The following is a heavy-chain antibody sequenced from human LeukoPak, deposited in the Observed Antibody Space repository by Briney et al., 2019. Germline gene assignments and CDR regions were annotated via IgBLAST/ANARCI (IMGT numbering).Heavy chain of an antibody. V-gene: IGHV4-39*07. Sequence: SETLSLTCTVSGGSIGSSSYYWGWIRQPPGKGLAWIGSIYYSGSTYYNPSLKSRVTISVDTSKNQFSLRLSSVTAADTAVYYCARVTGYMIEDYFDYWGQGTLVTVSS. CDR2: IYYSGST. CDR3: ARVTGYMIEDYFDY. CDR1: GGSIGSSSYY. J-gene: IGHJ4*02. D-gene: IGHD3-22*01.